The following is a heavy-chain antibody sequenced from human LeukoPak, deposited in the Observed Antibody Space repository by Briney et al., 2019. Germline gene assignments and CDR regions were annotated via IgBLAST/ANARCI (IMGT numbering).Heavy chain of an antibody. V-gene: IGHV3-21*01. CDR1: GFTFSSYS. CDR3: ARDLGYCSSTSRYAGYGSGSTFDY. Sequence: GGSLRLSCAASGFTFSSYSMDWVRQAPGKGLEWVSSISSSSSYIYYADSVKGRFTISRDNAKNPLYLQMNSLRAEDTAVYYCARDLGYCSSTSRYAGYGSGSTFDYWGQGTLVTVSS. J-gene: IGHJ4*02. D-gene: IGHD2-2*01. CDR2: ISSSSSYI.